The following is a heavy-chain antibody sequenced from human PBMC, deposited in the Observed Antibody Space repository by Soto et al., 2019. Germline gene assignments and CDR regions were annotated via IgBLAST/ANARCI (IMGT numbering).Heavy chain of an antibody. V-gene: IGHV3-23*01. CDR2: ISGSGGST. CDR1: GFTFSSYA. CDR3: AKGNSSSWYENWFDP. J-gene: IGHJ5*02. D-gene: IGHD6-13*01. Sequence: GGSLRLSCAASGFTFSSYAMSWVRQAPGKGLEWVSAISGSGGSTYYADSVKGRFTISRDNSKNTLYLQMNSLRAEDTAVYYCAKGNSSSWYENWFDPWGQGTLVPVSS.